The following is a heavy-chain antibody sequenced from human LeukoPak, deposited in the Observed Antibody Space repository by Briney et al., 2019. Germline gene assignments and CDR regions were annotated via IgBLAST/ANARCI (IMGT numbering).Heavy chain of an antibody. CDR3: VKDPGHDDAFDI. V-gene: IGHV3-64D*06. CDR2: IGSNGGST. J-gene: IGHJ3*02. Sequence: GGSLRLSCSASGFTFSSYAMHWVRQAPGKGLEYVSAIGSNGGSTYYADSVKGRFTISRDNSKNTLYLQMSSLRAEDTAVYYCVKDPGHDDAFDIWGQGTMVTVSS. CDR1: GFTFSSYA.